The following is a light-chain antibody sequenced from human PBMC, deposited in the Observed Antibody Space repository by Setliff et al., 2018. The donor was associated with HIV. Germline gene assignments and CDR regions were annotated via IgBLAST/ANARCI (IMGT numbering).Light chain of an antibody. Sequence: QSALTQPASVSGSPGQSITISCTGTSSDVGSYNLVSWYQQHPGKAPKLMIYEVTKRPSGVSNRFSGSKSGNTASLTISGLQAEDEADFYCCSYAGRSTLVFGGGTKVTV. J-gene: IGLJ2*01. CDR1: SSDVGSYNL. CDR3: CSYAGRSTLV. V-gene: IGLV2-23*02. CDR2: EVT.